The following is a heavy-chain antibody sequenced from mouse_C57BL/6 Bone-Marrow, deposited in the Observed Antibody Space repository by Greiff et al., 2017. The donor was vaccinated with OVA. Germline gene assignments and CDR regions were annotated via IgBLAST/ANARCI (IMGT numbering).Heavy chain of an antibody. V-gene: IGHV3-3*01. CDR1: GFSINSDCY. D-gene: IGHD3-2*02. J-gene: IGHJ4*01. CDR2: TFYSGIT. CDR3: ARMGVTAQATYAMDY. Sequence: EVKLVESGPSLVRPSQTLSLTCTVTGFSINSDCYWIWIRQFPGNKLEYIGYTFYSGITYYNPSLESRTYITRDTSKNQFSLKLRSVTTEDTATYDCARMGVTAQATYAMDYWGQGTSVTVSS.